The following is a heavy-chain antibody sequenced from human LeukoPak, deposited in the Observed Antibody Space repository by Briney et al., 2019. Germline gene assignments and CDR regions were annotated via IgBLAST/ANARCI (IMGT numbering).Heavy chain of an antibody. CDR3: ARVESEYQLPPFQYYGMDV. V-gene: IGHV7-4-1*02. Sequence: ASVTVSCKTSGYTFTDFPVNWVRQAPGQGLEWMGWIDTDTGNPTYAQGFTGRFVFSLDTSVSTTYLQVNSLKAEDTAVYYCARVESEYQLPPFQYYGMDVWGQGTTVTVSS. D-gene: IGHD2-2*01. CDR2: IDTDTGNP. J-gene: IGHJ6*02. CDR1: GYTFTDFP.